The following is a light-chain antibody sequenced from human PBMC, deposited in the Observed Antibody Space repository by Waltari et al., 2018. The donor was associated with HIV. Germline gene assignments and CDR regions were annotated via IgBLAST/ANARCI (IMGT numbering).Light chain of an antibody. J-gene: IGLJ2*01. CDR3: AAWDDSLNGVL. V-gene: IGLV1-44*01. CDR1: SSNIGSNT. Sequence: QSVLTQPPSASGTPGQRVTIPCSGSSSNIGSNTVNWYQQLPGTAPKLPIYSNNQRPSGVPDRCSGSKSGTSASLAISGLQSEDEADYYCAAWDDSLNGVLFGGGTKLTVL. CDR2: SNN.